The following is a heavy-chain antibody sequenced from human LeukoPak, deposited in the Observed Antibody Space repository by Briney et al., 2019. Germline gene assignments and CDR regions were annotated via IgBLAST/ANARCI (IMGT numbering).Heavy chain of an antibody. V-gene: IGHV1-69*06. D-gene: IGHD2-21*01. J-gene: IGHJ5*02. CDR2: IIPIFGTA. CDR3: AGAIHWFDP. Sequence: SVKVSCKASGCTFTSYAISWVRQAPGQGLEWMGGIIPIFGTANYAQKYQGRGTITADKSTSTAYMGLRSLRSDDTAVYYCAGAIHWFDPGGQGPLVTVSS. CDR1: GCTFTSYA.